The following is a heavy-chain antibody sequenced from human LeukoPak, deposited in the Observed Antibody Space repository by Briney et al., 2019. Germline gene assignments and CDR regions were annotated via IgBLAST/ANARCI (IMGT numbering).Heavy chain of an antibody. CDR3: AKDLEEQWLAYYFDY. CDR2: IRYDGSNK. J-gene: IGHJ4*02. V-gene: IGHV3-30*02. Sequence: SCKASGYTFNSYGMHWVRQAPGKGLEWVAFIRYDGSNKYYADSVKGRFTISRDNSKNTLYLQMNSLRAEDTAVYYCAKDLEEQWLAYYFDYWGQGTLVTVSS. D-gene: IGHD6-19*01. CDR1: GYTFNSYG.